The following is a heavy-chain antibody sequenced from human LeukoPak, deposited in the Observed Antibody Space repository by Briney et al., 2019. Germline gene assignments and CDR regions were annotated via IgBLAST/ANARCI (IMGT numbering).Heavy chain of an antibody. J-gene: IGHJ6*04. V-gene: IGHV1-69*05. Sequence: SVKVSCKASGGTYSSYAISWVRQAPGQGLEWMGGIIPIFGTANYAQKFQGRVTITTDESTSTAYMELSSLRSEDTAVYYCARVRYSSSPAMDVWGKGTTVTVSS. CDR3: ARVRYSSSPAMDV. CDR2: IIPIFGTA. D-gene: IGHD6-6*01. CDR1: GGTYSSYA.